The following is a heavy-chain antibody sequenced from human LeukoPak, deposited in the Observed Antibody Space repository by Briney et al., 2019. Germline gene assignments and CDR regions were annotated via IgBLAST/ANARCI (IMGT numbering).Heavy chain of an antibody. CDR2: INHSGST. CDR3: ARERSGWYWDY. J-gene: IGHJ4*02. V-gene: IGHV4-38-2*02. Sequence: SETLSLTRTVSGYSISSGYYWGWIRQPPGKGLEWIGEINHSGSTNYNPSLKSRVTISVDTSKNQFSLKLSSVTAADTAVYYCARERSGWYWDYWGQGTLVTVSS. CDR1: GYSISSGYY. D-gene: IGHD6-19*01.